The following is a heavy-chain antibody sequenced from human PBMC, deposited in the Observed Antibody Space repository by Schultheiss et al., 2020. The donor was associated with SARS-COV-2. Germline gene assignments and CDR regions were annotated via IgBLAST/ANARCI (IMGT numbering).Heavy chain of an antibody. D-gene: IGHD5-12*01. CDR2: ISWDGGGT. V-gene: IGHV3-43*01. J-gene: IGHJ4*02. CDR1: GLTFDDYT. CDR3: AKGRDSGYDGALDY. Sequence: GGSLRLSCAASGLTFDDYTMHWVRQAPGKSLEWVSLISWDGGGTHYVDSVKGRFTISRDNTKNSLYLQMNSLRTEDTALYYCAKGRDSGYDGALDYWGQGTLITVSS.